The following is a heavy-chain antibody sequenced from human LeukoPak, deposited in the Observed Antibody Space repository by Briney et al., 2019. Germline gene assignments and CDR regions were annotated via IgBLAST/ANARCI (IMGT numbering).Heavy chain of an antibody. D-gene: IGHD3-9*01. Sequence: TSETLSLTCTVSGGPISSYYWSWIRQPAGKGLEWIGRIYTSGSTNYNPSLKSRVTMSVDTSKNQFSLKLSSVTAADTAVYYCAGMTQLRYFDPSGFDPWGQGTLVTVSS. V-gene: IGHV4-4*07. CDR1: GGPISSYY. J-gene: IGHJ5*02. CDR2: IYTSGST. CDR3: AGMTQLRYFDPSGFDP.